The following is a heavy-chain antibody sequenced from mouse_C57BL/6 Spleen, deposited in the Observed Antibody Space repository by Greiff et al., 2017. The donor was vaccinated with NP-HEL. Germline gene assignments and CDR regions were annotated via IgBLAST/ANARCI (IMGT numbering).Heavy chain of an antibody. D-gene: IGHD1-1*01. J-gene: IGHJ2*01. CDR1: GYAFTNYL. V-gene: IGHV1-54*01. Sequence: VQLQQSGAELVRPGTSVKVSCKASGYAFTNYLIEWVKQRPGQGLEWIGVINPGSGGTNYNEKFKGKATLTADKSSSTAYMQLSSLTSEDSAVYFCASSFYYASPSYFDYWGQGTTLTVSS. CDR3: ASSFYYASPSYFDY. CDR2: INPGSGGT.